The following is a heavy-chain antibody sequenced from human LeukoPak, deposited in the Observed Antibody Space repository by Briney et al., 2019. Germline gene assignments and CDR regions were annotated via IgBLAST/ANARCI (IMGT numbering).Heavy chain of an antibody. CDR3: ARGRTWNYQSHFDY. V-gene: IGHV4-39*07. CDR2: LYYRET. D-gene: IGHD1-7*01. CDR1: GDSISDTRYF. J-gene: IGHJ4*02. Sequence: SETLSLTCTVSGDSISDTRYFWGFIRWSPGKGLEWIVSLYYRETFYNPSLKSRLTISSDTSKNQFSLRLTSLTAADTGVYYCARGRTWNYQSHFDYWGQGTLVTVSS.